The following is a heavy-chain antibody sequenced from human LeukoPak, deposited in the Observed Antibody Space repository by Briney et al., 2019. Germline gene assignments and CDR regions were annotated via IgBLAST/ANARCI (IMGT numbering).Heavy chain of an antibody. Sequence: ASVKVSCKASGYTFTSYGISWVRQAPGQGLEWMGWISAYNGNTNYAQKLQGRVTMTTDTSTSTAYMELRSLRSDDTAVYYCASGYCSSTSCYRSHAFDIWGQGTMVTVSS. CDR2: ISAYNGNT. CDR3: ASGYCSSTSCYRSHAFDI. J-gene: IGHJ3*02. CDR1: GYTFTSYG. D-gene: IGHD2-2*02. V-gene: IGHV1-18*01.